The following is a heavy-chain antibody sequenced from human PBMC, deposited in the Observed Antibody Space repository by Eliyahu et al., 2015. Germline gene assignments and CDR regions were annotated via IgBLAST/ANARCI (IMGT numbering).Heavy chain of an antibody. J-gene: IGHJ4*02. D-gene: IGHD4-23*01. CDR2: IWYDGSNQ. CDR1: GFXFSDXA. V-gene: IGHV3-33*08. Sequence: QVRLVESGGGVVQPGRSLRLXCSASGFXFSDXAXXWXPQGPGKGVGGXAIIWYDGSNQYYADSVKGRFTISRDNSKNTVSLQMNSLRGEDTAIYYCARDHDYSGNYLEDWGQGTLVAVSS. CDR3: ARDHDYSGNYLED.